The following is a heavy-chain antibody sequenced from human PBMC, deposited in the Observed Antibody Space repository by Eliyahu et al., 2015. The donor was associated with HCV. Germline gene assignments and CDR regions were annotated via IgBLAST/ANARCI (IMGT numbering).Heavy chain of an antibody. D-gene: IGHD1-1*01. J-gene: IGHJ5*02. CDR3: ATEGRGFQLLDH. V-gene: IGHV3-15*01. CDR1: XFXFRHAW. Sequence: EVQLVDSGGGLVKPGGSLRLSCVGSXFXFRHAWMDWVRQXPGXGLEWVGRIKSKSEGGTTDYAAPVKGRFIISRDDSENTLYLQMSSLKVEDTAVYYCATEGRGFQLLDHWGQGTLVSVSS. CDR2: IKSKSEGGTT.